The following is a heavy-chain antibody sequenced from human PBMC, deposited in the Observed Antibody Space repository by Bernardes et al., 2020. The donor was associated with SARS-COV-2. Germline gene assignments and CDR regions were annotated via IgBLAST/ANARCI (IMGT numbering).Heavy chain of an antibody. D-gene: IGHD6-19*01. CDR2: VSKNGDTT. Sequence: GVSLRLSCSASGITFGSYAMPWVRQSPGKGLEYVSRVSKNGDTTYYADSLKGRLTISRDNSKNTLNLQMSSLKTDDTAVYYCVKERVSGWYDFDYWGQGTLVTVSS. CDR1: GITFGSYA. V-gene: IGHV3-64D*06. CDR3: VKERVSGWYDFDY. J-gene: IGHJ4*02.